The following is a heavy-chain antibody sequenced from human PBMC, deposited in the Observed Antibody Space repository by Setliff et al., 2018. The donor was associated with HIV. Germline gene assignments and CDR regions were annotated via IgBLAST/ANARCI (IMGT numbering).Heavy chain of an antibody. CDR1: GGSISSHY. J-gene: IGHJ4*02. CDR3: AREAYFFASGTYYFDS. D-gene: IGHD3-10*01. V-gene: IGHV4-59*11. Sequence: SETLSLTCTVSGGSISSHYWSWIRQPPGKGLEWIGSIHYSGSTNYNPSLKGRVTISVDTSKNQFSLKLSSVTAADTALYFCAREAYFFASGTYYFDSWGQGTLGTVSS. CDR2: IHYSGST.